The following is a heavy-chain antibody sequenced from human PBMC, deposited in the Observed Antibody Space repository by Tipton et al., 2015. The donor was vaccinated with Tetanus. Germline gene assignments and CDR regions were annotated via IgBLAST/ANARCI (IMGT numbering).Heavy chain of an antibody. Sequence: SLRLSCAASGFTFDDYAMHWVRQAPGKGLEWVSGISWNSDSIGYADSVKGRFTISRDNAKNSLYLQMNSLRAEDTALYYCAKDTGVTPHYGMDVWGQGTTVTVSS. CDR1: GFTFDDYA. D-gene: IGHD2-21*02. CDR3: AKDTGVTPHYGMDV. J-gene: IGHJ6*02. CDR2: ISWNSDSI. V-gene: IGHV3-9*01.